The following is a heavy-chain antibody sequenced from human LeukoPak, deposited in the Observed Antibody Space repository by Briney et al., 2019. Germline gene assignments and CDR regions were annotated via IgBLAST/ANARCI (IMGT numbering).Heavy chain of an antibody. CDR3: ARWGRDFWSGYFWFDP. J-gene: IGHJ5*02. V-gene: IGHV4-59*08. CDR2: IYYSGST. CDR1: GGSISSYY. D-gene: IGHD3-3*01. Sequence: RSSETLSLTCTVSGGSISSYYWSWIRQPPGKGLEWIGYIYYSGSTNYNPSLKSRVTISVDTSKNQFSLKLSSVTAADTAVYYCARWGRDFWSGYFWFDPWGQGTLVTVSS.